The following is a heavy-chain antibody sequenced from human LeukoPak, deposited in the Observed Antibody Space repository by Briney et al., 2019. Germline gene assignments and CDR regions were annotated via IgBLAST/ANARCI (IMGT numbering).Heavy chain of an antibody. CDR1: GGSISSGGYS. D-gene: IGHD2-2*01. CDR3: AREGYCSSTSCYGDYYGMDV. CDR2: IYHSGST. J-gene: IGHJ6*02. V-gene: IGHV4-30-2*01. Sequence: PSETLSLTCAVSGGSISSGGYSWSWIRQPPGKGLEWIGYIYHSGSTYYNPSLKSRVTISVDRSKNQFSLKLSSVTAADTAVYYCAREGYCSSTSCYGDYYGMDVWGQGTTVTVSS.